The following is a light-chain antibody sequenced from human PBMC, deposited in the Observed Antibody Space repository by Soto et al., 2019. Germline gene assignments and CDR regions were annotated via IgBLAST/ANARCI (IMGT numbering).Light chain of an antibody. CDR3: SSYAGSNNFV. V-gene: IGLV2-8*01. CDR1: SSDVGGYNY. CDR2: EVS. J-gene: IGLJ1*01. Sequence: QSVLTQPASASGSPGQSVTISCTGTSSDVGGYNYVSWYQQHPGKAPKLMIYEVSERPSGVPDRFSGSKSSNTASLTVSGLQAEDEADYYCSSYAGSNNFVFGTGTKGTV.